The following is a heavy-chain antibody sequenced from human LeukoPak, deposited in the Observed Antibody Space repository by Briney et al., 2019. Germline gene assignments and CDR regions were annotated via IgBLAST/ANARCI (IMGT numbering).Heavy chain of an antibody. CDR3: ARDDGYNSDWYFDL. V-gene: IGHV1-46*01. CDR2: INPSGGST. Sequence: ASVKVSCKASGYTLTSYYMHWVRQAPGQGLEWMGVINPSGGSTNYAQKLQGRVTMTTDTSTSTAYMELRSLRSDDTAVYYCARDDGYNSDWYFDLWGRGTLVTVSS. J-gene: IGHJ2*01. CDR1: GYTLTSYY. D-gene: IGHD5-24*01.